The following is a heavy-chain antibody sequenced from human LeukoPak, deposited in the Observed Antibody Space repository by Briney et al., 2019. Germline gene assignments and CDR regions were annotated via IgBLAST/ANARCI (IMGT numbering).Heavy chain of an antibody. V-gene: IGHV4-59*01. CDR3: ARVRYCSTNRCYDREFDN. J-gene: IGHJ4*02. CDR1: GGSISNYY. Sequence: PSETLSLTCTVSGGSISNYYWSWIRQPLGKGLEWIGYIYYSGNTNYNPSLKSRVTISVDTSKNQFSLKLNSVTAADTAVYYCARVRYCSTNRCYDREFDNWGQGTLVTVSS. D-gene: IGHD2-2*01. CDR2: IYYSGNT.